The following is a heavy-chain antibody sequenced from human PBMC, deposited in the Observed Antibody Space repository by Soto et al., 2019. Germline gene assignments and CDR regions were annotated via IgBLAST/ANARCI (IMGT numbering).Heavy chain of an antibody. J-gene: IGHJ3*02. Sequence: GASVKVSCKASGYTFTGYYMHWVRQAPGQGLEWMGWINPNSGGTNYAQKLQGWVTMTRDTSISTAYMELSRLRSDDTAVYYCARNSGSYYSRAFDIWGQGTMVTVSS. CDR3: ARNSGSYYSRAFDI. CDR1: GYTFTGYY. CDR2: INPNSGGT. V-gene: IGHV1-2*04. D-gene: IGHD1-26*01.